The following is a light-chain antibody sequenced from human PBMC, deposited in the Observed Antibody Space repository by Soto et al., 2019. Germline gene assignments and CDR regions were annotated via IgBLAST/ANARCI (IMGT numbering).Light chain of an antibody. Sequence: GDRVTITCRASQSITYWLAWYQQKPGKAPNLLIYDASSLESGVPARFSGGGSGTEFTLTISSLQPDDFSTFYCQQYNNYPWTFGQGTKVDIK. CDR3: QQYNNYPWT. J-gene: IGKJ1*01. V-gene: IGKV1-5*01. CDR2: DAS. CDR1: QSITYW.